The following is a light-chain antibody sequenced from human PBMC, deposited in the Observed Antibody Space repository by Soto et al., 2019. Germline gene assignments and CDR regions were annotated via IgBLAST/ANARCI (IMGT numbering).Light chain of an antibody. CDR2: AAP. J-gene: IGKJ2*01. CDR3: QQRGA. Sequence: DIQMTQSPSSLSASVGDRVTITCRASQSISSYLNWYQQKPGKAPKLLIYAAPSLQSGVPSRISGSGSGTDFTLTISSLQPEDFATYYCQQRGAFGQGTKLEIK. CDR1: QSISSY. V-gene: IGKV1-39*01.